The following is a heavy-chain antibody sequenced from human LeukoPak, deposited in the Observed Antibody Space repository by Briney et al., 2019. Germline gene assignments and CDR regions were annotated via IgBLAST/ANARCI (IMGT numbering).Heavy chain of an antibody. CDR3: ARHRRYYDILTGYYNSGSNFDY. J-gene: IGHJ4*02. D-gene: IGHD3-9*01. Sequence: SETLSLTCAVYGASFSDYYWSFIRQPPGKGLEWIGEIHHSGNTNYNPSLKSRVTISVDTSKNQFSLKLSSVTAADTAVYYCARHRRYYDILTGYYNSGSNFDYWGQGTLVTVSS. CDR1: GASFSDYY. V-gene: IGHV4-34*01. CDR2: IHHSGNT.